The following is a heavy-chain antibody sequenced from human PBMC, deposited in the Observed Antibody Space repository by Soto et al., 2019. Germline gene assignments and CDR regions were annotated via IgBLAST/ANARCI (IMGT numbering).Heavy chain of an antibody. Sequence: ASVKGSCETSGYSLTSYYMHWVRQAPGQGLEWMGITNPSDGTTNYAQKFQGRVTMTSDTSTSTVYMEMSSLRSEDTAMYYCARSYVTSRPIDFWGQGTLVTVSS. V-gene: IGHV1-46*01. CDR1: GYSLTSYY. CDR3: ARSYVTSRPIDF. D-gene: IGHD3-10*02. CDR2: TNPSDGTT. J-gene: IGHJ4*02.